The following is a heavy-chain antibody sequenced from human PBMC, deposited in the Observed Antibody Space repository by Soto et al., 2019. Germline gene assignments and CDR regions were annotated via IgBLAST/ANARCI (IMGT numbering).Heavy chain of an antibody. V-gene: IGHV3-30*18. CDR3: AKDLEGLHSSSWYVWEDWFDP. D-gene: IGHD6-13*01. Sequence: GGSLRLSCAASGFTFSSYGMHWVRQAPGKGLEWVAVISYDGSNKYYADSVKGRFTISRDNSKNTLYLQMNSLRAEDTAVYYCAKDLEGLHSSSWYVWEDWFDPWGQGTLVTVSS. CDR2: ISYDGSNK. J-gene: IGHJ5*02. CDR1: GFTFSSYG.